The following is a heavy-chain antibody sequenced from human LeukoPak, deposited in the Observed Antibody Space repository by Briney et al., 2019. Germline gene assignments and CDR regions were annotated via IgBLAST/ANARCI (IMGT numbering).Heavy chain of an antibody. D-gene: IGHD2/OR15-2a*01. J-gene: IGHJ4*02. Sequence: PGGSLRLSCAASGFTFSSSSMNWVRQAPGKGLEWVSYISSSSSTIYYADSVKGRFTISRDNAKNSLYLQMNSLRAEDTAVYYCARERLFYDYWGQGTLVTVSS. CDR1: GFTFSSSS. CDR2: ISSSSSTI. V-gene: IGHV3-48*01. CDR3: ARERLFYDY.